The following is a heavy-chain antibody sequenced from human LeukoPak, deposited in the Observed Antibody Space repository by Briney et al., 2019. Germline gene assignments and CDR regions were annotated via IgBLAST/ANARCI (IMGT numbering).Heavy chain of an antibody. CDR3: TTRIVGATTVDY. J-gene: IGHJ4*02. CDR1: GFTFSDYY. CDR2: IKSKTDGGTT. Sequence: GGSLRLSCAASGFTFSDYYMSWIRQAPGKGLEWVGRIKSKTDGGTTDYAAPVKGRFTISRDDSKNTLYLQMNSLKTEDTAVYYCTTRIVGATTVDYWGQGTLVTVSS. V-gene: IGHV3-15*01. D-gene: IGHD1-26*01.